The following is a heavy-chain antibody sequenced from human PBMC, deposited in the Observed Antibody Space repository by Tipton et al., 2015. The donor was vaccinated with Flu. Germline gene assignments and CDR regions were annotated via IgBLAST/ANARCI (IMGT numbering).Heavy chain of an antibody. CDR1: GCSISSGCYY. Sequence: TLSLTCTVSGCSISSGCYYWSWIRQPAGKGLEWVGRIYTSGSTNYNPPLKSRVTISVNTSKNQFSLQLSSVTAADAAVYYCASRLNGDVDYWGQGTLVTVSS. V-gene: IGHV4-61*02. CDR3: ASRLNGDVDY. D-gene: IGHD4-17*01. J-gene: IGHJ4*02. CDR2: IYTSGST.